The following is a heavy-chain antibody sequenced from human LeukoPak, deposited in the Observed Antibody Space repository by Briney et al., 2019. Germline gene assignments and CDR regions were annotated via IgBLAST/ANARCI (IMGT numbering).Heavy chain of an antibody. J-gene: IGHJ4*02. V-gene: IGHV1-18*01. D-gene: IGHD3-9*01. CDR1: GYTFTSYG. Sequence: ASVKVSCKASGYTFTSYGISWVRQAPGQGLEWMGWISAYNGNTNYAQKLQGRVTMTTDTSTSTAYMELWSLRSDDTAVYYCARGGVTYYDILTGYYGVDYWGQGTLVTVSS. CDR2: ISAYNGNT. CDR3: ARGGVTYYDILTGYYGVDY.